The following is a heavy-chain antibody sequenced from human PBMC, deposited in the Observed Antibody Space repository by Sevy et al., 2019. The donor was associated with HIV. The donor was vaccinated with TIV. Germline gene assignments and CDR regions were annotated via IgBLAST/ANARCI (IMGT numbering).Heavy chain of an antibody. CDR2: INHSGST. J-gene: IGHJ4*02. V-gene: IGHV4-34*01. CDR1: GGSFSGYY. Sequence: SETLSLTCAVYGGSFSGYYWSWIRQPPGKGLEWIGEINHSGSTNYNPTLKSRVTISVDTSKNQFSLKLSSVTAADTAVYYCARGASDYWGQGTLVTVSS. CDR3: ARGASDY.